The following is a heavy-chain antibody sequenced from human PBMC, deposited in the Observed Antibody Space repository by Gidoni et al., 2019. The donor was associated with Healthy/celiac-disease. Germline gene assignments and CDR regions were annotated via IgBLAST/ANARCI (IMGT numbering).Heavy chain of an antibody. CDR2: FDPEDGET. CDR1: GYTLTELS. CDR3: ATLTSVPSIAVAGPLTFGWFDP. J-gene: IGHJ5*02. D-gene: IGHD6-19*01. V-gene: IGHV1-24*01. Sequence: QVQLVQSGAEVKKPGASVKVSCKVSGYTLTELSLHWVRQAPGKGLEWMGGFDPEDGETIYAQKFQGRVTMTEDTSTDTAYMELSSLRSEDTAVYYCATLTSVPSIAVAGPLTFGWFDPWGQGTLVTVSS.